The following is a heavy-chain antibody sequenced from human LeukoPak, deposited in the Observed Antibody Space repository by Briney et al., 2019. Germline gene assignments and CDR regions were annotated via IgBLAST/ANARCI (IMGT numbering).Heavy chain of an antibody. CDR2: ITSSSYI. Sequence: GGSLRLSCAASGFTFSSYSMNWVRQAPGKGLEWVSSITSSSYIFYADSVKGRFTISRDNAKNSLYLQMNSLRAEDTAVCYCAREREGDYIWGSYRPDWFDPWGQGTLVTVSS. V-gene: IGHV3-21*01. D-gene: IGHD3-16*02. J-gene: IGHJ5*02. CDR1: GFTFSSYS. CDR3: AREREGDYIWGSYRPDWFDP.